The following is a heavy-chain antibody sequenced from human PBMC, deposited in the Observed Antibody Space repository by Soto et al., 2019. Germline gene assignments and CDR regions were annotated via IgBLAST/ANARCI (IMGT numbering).Heavy chain of an antibody. Sequence: QVQLQESGPGLVKPSETLSLTCSVSGGSISTNYWSWIRQPPGKGLEWIGYISHGVTTNYNPSLKSRVTISVDTSKNQFSLELSSVTAADTAVYYCARDRWFYSWGQGTLVTVSS. J-gene: IGHJ5*01. CDR2: ISHGVTT. CDR1: GGSISTNY. CDR3: ARDRWFYS. V-gene: IGHV4-59*01.